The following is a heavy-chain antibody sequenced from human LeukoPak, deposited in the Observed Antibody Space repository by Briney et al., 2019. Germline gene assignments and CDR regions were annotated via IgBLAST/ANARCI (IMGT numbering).Heavy chain of an antibody. D-gene: IGHD3-22*01. CDR3: ARAGSYYYDSSGHFDY. CDR1: GYSFTSYW. V-gene: IGHV5-51*01. CDR2: ICPGDSDT. J-gene: IGHJ4*02. Sequence: GESLKISCKGSGYSFTSYWIGWVRQMPEKGLEWMGIICPGDSDTRYSPSFQGQVTISADESISTAYLQWSSLKASDTAMYYCARAGSYYYDSSGHFDYWGQGTLVTVSS.